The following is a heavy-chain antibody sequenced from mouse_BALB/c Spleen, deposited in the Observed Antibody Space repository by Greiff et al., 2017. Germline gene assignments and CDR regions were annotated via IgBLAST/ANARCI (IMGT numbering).Heavy chain of an antibody. CDR3: TRDWFYAMDY. D-gene: IGHD2-2*01. V-gene: IGHV6-6*02. Sequence: EVNLVESGGGLVQPGGSMKLSCVASGFTFSNYWMNWVRQSPEKGLEWVAEIRLKSNNYATHYAESVKGRFTISRDDSKSSVYLQMNNLRAEDTGIYYCTRDWFYAMDYWGQGTSVTVSS. CDR1: GFTFSNYW. CDR2: IRLKSNNYAT. J-gene: IGHJ4*01.